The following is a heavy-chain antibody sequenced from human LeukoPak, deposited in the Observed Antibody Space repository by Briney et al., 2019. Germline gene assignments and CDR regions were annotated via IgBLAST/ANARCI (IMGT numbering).Heavy chain of an antibody. J-gene: IGHJ2*01. V-gene: IGHV4-59*01. CDR2: IYYSGST. CDR1: GGSISSYY. Sequence: PSETLSLTCTVSGGSISSYYWSWIRQPPGKGLEWIGYIYYSGSTNYNPSLKSRVTISVDTSKNQFSLKLSSVTAADTAVYYCARRTYGDYPYWYVDLWGRGTLVTVSS. CDR3: ARRTYGDYPYWYVDL. D-gene: IGHD4-17*01.